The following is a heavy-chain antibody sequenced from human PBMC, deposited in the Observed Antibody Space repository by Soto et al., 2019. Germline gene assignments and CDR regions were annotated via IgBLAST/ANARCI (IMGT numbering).Heavy chain of an antibody. CDR2: ISSSSSYI. CDR1: GFTFSSYS. J-gene: IGHJ5*02. CDR3: ARDDLLCFDP. V-gene: IGHV3-21*01. D-gene: IGHD3-10*01. Sequence: EVQLVESGGGLVKPGGSLRLSCAASGFTFSSYSMNWVRQAPGKGLEWVSSISSSSSYIYYADSVKGRFTISRDNAKNSLCLQMNSLRAEDTAVYYCARDDLLCFDPWGQGTLVTVSS.